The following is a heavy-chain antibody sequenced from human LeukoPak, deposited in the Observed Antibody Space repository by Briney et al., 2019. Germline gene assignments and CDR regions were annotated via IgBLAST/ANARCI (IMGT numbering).Heavy chain of an antibody. Sequence: ASVKVSCKASGYTFTCYYMHWVRQAPGQGLEWMGWINPNSGGTNYAQKFQGRVTMTRDTSISTAYMELSRLRSDDTAVYYCARSSHENGGSWIFDYWGQGTLVTVSS. J-gene: IGHJ4*02. CDR1: GYTFTCYY. V-gene: IGHV1-2*02. D-gene: IGHD2-15*01. CDR2: INPNSGGT. CDR3: ARSSHENGGSWIFDY.